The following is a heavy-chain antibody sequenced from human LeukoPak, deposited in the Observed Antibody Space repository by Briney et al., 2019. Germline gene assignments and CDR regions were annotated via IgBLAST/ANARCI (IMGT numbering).Heavy chain of an antibody. D-gene: IGHD3-10*01. CDR3: ARGSVGFGELFLDYFDY. CDR1: GYRFTSYW. CDR2: IYPGDSDT. Sequence: GESLKISGKGSGYRFTSYWIGWVRQMPGKGLEWMGIIYPGDSDTRYSPSFQGQVTISADKSISTAYLQWSSLKASDTAMYYCARGSVGFGELFLDYFDYWGQGTLVTVSS. V-gene: IGHV5-51*01. J-gene: IGHJ4*02.